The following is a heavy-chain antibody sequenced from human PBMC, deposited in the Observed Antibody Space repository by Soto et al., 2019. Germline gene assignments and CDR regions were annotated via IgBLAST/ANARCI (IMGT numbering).Heavy chain of an antibody. J-gene: IGHJ1*01. CDR3: ARHTSLAGFGGDCAPGYFQH. D-gene: IGHD2-21*02. Sequence: QVQLQESGPGLVKPSQTLSLTCTVSGDSISSGGFYWSWIRQHPGKGLEWIGYIYHSGSTYYNPSRNRRVTLSVDTSKNQFSLKLNRVSAADTAVYYCARHTSLAGFGGDCAPGYFQHWGQGTLDTVSS. CDR1: GDSISSGGFY. V-gene: IGHV4-31*03. CDR2: IYHSGST.